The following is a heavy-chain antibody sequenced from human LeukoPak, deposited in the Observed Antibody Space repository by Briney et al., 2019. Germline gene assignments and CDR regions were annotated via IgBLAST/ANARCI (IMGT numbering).Heavy chain of an antibody. D-gene: IGHD5-18*01. Sequence: ASVKVPCKASGYTFTGYYIHWVRQAPGQGLEWMGWINPDSGGTNYAQKFQGRVTMTREASITTAYMELSRLTSDDTAVYYCARDTADHYNWLDPWGQGTLVTVSS. CDR3: ARDTADHYNWLDP. V-gene: IGHV1-2*02. J-gene: IGHJ5*02. CDR2: INPDSGGT. CDR1: GYTFTGYY.